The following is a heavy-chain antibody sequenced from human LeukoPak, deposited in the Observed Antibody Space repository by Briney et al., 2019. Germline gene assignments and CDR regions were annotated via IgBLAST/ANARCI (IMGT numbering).Heavy chain of an antibody. D-gene: IGHD3-22*01. CDR3: ATVTRYCSGGSCFPAHYYDSSGYYYIDY. V-gene: IGHV1-24*01. CDR2: FDPEDGET. CDR1: GYTLTELS. J-gene: IGHJ4*02. Sequence: ASVKVSCKVSGYTLTELSMHWVRQAPGKGLEWMGGFDPEDGETIYAQKFQGRVTMTEDTSTDTAYMELSSLRSEDTAVYYCATVTRYCSGGSCFPAHYYDSSGYYYIDYWGQGTLVTVSS.